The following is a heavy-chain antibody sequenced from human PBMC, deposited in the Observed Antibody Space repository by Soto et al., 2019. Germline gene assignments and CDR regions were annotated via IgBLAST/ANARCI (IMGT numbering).Heavy chain of an antibody. CDR1: GGSFSGYY. Sequence: PSETLSLTCAVYGGSFSGYYWSWIRQPPGKGLEWIGEINRSGSTNYNPSLKSRVTISVDTSKNQFSLKLSSVTAADTAVYYCARTRSDSSSWYNWFDPWGQGTLVTVSS. D-gene: IGHD6-13*01. CDR2: INRSGST. CDR3: ARTRSDSSSWYNWFDP. J-gene: IGHJ5*02. V-gene: IGHV4-34*01.